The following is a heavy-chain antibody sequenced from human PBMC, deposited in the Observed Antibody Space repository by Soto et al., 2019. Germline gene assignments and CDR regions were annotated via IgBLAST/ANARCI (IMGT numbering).Heavy chain of an antibody. CDR1: GGTFSSYA. J-gene: IGHJ6*02. D-gene: IGHD5-18*01. Sequence: QVQLVQSGAEVKTPGSSVKVSCTASGGTFSSYAISWVRQAPGQGLEWMGGISPIFGTANYAQKFQGRVTITADESTSTAYMEMSSLRSEDPAVYYCARDPHTAMGKGGMDVWGQGPTVTVSS. V-gene: IGHV1-69*01. CDR2: ISPIFGTA. CDR3: ARDPHTAMGKGGMDV.